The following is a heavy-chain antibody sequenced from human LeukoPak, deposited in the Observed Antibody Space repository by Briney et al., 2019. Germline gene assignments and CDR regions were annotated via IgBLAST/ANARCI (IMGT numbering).Heavy chain of an antibody. V-gene: IGHV3-53*01. CDR2: LHSDGTI. CDR3: ARDAGADQDYYYGMDV. D-gene: IGHD1-26*01. J-gene: IGHJ6*02. CDR1: GFIVSSHY. Sequence: GGSLRLSCAASGFIVSSHYMSWIRQAPGKGLEWVSVLHSDGTIHYVNSVKGRFTISRDNSKNTLYLQMNGLRAEDTAVYYCARDAGADQDYYYGMDVWGQGTTVTVSS.